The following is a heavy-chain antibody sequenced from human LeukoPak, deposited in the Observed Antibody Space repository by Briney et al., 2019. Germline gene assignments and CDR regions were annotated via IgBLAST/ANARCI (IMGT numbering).Heavy chain of an antibody. Sequence: GGSLRLSCAASGFTFSSYWMHWVRQAPGKGLVWVSRINSDGSSTSYADSVKGRFTISRDNAKNTLYLQMNSLRAEDTAVYYCARADYYCSSTSCGFDYWDQGTLVTVSS. CDR2: INSDGSST. V-gene: IGHV3-74*01. D-gene: IGHD2-2*01. CDR3: ARADYYCSSTSCGFDY. J-gene: IGHJ4*02. CDR1: GFTFSSYW.